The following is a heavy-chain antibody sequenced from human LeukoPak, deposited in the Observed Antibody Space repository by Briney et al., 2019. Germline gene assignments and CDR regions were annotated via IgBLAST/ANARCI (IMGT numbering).Heavy chain of an antibody. J-gene: IGHJ3*02. CDR2: INTNTGNP. D-gene: IGHD6-19*01. CDR1: EYTFTSYA. CDR3: AREGGRAGKGERAFEI. V-gene: IGHV7-4-1*02. Sequence: GASVKVSCKACEYTFTSYAMNWVRQAPGQGLEWMGWINTNTGNPTYAQGFTGRFVFSLDTSVSTAYLQISSLKAEDTAVYYCAREGGRAGKGERAFEIWGQGTMVTVSS.